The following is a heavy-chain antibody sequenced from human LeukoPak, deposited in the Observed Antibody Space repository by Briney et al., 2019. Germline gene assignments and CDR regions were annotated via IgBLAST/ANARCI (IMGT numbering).Heavy chain of an antibody. Sequence: GGSLRLSCAASGFTVSSNWMHWVRQTPGKGLVWVSRIKSDGSSTSYADSVKGRFTISRDNAKNSLYLQMNSLRAEDTAVYYCASDGGPFDYWGQGTLVTVSS. CDR1: GFTVSSNW. CDR3: ASDGGPFDY. J-gene: IGHJ4*02. V-gene: IGHV3-74*01. CDR2: IKSDGSST. D-gene: IGHD4-23*01.